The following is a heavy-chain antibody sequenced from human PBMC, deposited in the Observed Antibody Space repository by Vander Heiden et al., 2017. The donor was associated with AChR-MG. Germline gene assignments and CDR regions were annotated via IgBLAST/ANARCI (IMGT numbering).Heavy chain of an antibody. J-gene: IGHJ3*02. CDR2: IIPILGIA. V-gene: IGHV1-69*04. D-gene: IGHD3-22*01. Sequence: QVQLVQSGAEVKKPGSSVKVSCKASGGPFSSYAISWVRQAPGQGLEWMGRIIPILGIANYAQKFQGRVTITADKSTSTAYMELSSLRSEDTAVYYCARGGEASDYYDSSGYYYIGAFDIWGQGTMVTVSS. CDR3: ARGGEASDYYDSSGYYYIGAFDI. CDR1: GGPFSSYA.